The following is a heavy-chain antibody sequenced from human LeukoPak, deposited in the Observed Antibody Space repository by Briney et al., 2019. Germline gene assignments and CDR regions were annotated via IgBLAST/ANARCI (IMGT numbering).Heavy chain of an antibody. J-gene: IGHJ4*02. D-gene: IGHD3-22*01. CDR3: AKRPSQYDSSPFDY. V-gene: IGHV3-15*01. CDR1: GFTFSNAW. Sequence: PGGSPRLSCAASGFTFSNAWMSWVRQAPGKGLEWVGRIKSKTDGGTTDYAAPVKGRFTISRDDSKNTLYLQMNSLRAEDTAVYYCAKRPSQYDSSPFDYWGQGTLVTVSS. CDR2: IKSKTDGGTT.